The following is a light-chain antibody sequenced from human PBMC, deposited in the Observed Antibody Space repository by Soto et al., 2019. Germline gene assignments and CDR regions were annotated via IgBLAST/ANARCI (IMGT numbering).Light chain of an antibody. Sequence: QSALTQPPSASGSPGQSVAISCTGTSSDIGGYNYVSWYQIHPGKAPKLIIYEVSKRPSGVPDRFSGSKSDNTASLIVSGLRAEDEADYYCSSYAGSNMGVFGGGTKVTVL. V-gene: IGLV2-8*01. J-gene: IGLJ2*01. CDR3: SSYAGSNMGV. CDR2: EVS. CDR1: SSDIGGYNY.